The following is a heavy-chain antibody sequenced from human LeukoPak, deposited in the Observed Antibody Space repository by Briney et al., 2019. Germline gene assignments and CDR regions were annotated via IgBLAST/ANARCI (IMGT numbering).Heavy chain of an antibody. J-gene: IGHJ4*02. D-gene: IGHD3-22*01. Sequence: ASVRVSCKASGGTFSSYAISWVRQAPGQGLEWMGRIIPILGIANYAQKFQGRVTITADKSTSTAYMELSSLRPEDTAVYYCARDNSPYYYDSSGYSFDYWGQGTLVTVSS. CDR1: GGTFSSYA. V-gene: IGHV1-69*04. CDR3: ARDNSPYYYDSSGYSFDY. CDR2: IIPILGIA.